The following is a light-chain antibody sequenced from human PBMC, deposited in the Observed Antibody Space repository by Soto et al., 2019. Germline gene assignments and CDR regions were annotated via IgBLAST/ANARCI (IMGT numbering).Light chain of an antibody. J-gene: IGLJ2*01. CDR2: GNS. V-gene: IGLV1-40*01. Sequence: QSVLTQPPSVSGAPGQRGTISCTWSSSNIGAGYDVHWYQQLPGTAPKLLISGNSNRPSGVPDRFSGSKSGTSASLAITGLQAEDEADYYCQSYDSSLSGSRVFGGGTKVTVL. CDR1: SSNIGAGYD. CDR3: QSYDSSLSGSRV.